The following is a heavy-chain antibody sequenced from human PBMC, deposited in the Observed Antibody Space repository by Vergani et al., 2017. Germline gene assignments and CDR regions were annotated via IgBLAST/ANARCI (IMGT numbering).Heavy chain of an antibody. CDR1: GGTFSSNS. J-gene: IGHJ5*02. D-gene: IGHD6-19*01. Sequence: QVQLVQSGAEVKKPGASVKVSCKASGGTFSSNSISWVRQAPGQGLEWMGRIIPIFGTTSYAQKFQGRVTILADESTSTAYMELSSLRSEDTAVYYCARSYSSADYNWFDPWGQGTLVTVSS. CDR2: IIPIFGTT. CDR3: ARSYSSADYNWFDP. V-gene: IGHV1-69*18.